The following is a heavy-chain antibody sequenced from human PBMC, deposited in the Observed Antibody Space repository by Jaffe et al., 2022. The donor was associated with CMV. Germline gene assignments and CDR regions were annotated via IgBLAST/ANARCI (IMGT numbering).Heavy chain of an antibody. CDR1: GFIFRTFG. CDR2: IWYDGRDK. CDR3: ARGRGLVSGSHYHYMDV. V-gene: IGHV3-33*08. J-gene: IGHJ6*03. D-gene: IGHD3-10*01. Sequence: QVQLVESGGGVVQPGTSLRLSCAASGFIFRTFGMHWVRQAPGKGLEWVAVIWYDGRDKYYVDSVKGRFTISRDNSKNTLYLQMDSLRVEDTAVYYCARGRGLVSGSHYHYMDVWGKGTTLTVSS.